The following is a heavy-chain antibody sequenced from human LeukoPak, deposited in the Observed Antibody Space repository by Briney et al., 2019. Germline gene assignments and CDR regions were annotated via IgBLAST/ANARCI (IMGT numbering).Heavy chain of an antibody. V-gene: IGHV3-23*01. CDR2: ISGSGGST. CDR3: ARGRADGYSPSFYGY. CDR1: GFTFSNYG. D-gene: IGHD5-24*01. Sequence: PGGSLRLSCAASGFTFSNYGMSWVRQAPGKGLEWVSAISGSGGSTYYAHSVKGRFTISRDNAKNSLYLQMNSLRADDTALYYCARGRADGYSPSFYGYWGQGTLVTVSS. J-gene: IGHJ4*02.